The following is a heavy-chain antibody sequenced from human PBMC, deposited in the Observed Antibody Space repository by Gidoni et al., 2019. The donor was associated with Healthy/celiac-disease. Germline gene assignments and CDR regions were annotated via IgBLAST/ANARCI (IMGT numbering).Heavy chain of an antibody. CDR2: MNPNSGNT. CDR1: GYTFTSYD. V-gene: IGHV1-8*01. Sequence: QVQLVQSGAEVKKPGASVKVSCKASGYTFTSYDINWVRQATGQGLEWMGWMNPNSGNTGYAQKFQGRVTMTRNTSISTAYMELSSLRSEDTAVYYCARGRGYYYGSGSFHDAFDIWGQGTMVTVSS. D-gene: IGHD3-10*01. CDR3: ARGRGYYYGSGSFHDAFDI. J-gene: IGHJ3*02.